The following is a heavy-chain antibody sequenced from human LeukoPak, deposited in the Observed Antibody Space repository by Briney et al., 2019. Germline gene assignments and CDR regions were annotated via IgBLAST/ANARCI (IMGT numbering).Heavy chain of an antibody. J-gene: IGHJ3*02. CDR2: IYYSGST. CDR1: GGSISSSSYY. CDR3: ARQLRYFDWLFKGHAFDI. Sequence: PSETLSLTCTVSGGSISSSSYYWGWIRQPPGKGLEWIGSIYYSGSTYYNPSLKSRVTISVDTSKNQFSLKLSSVTAADTAVYYCARQLRYFDWLFKGHAFDIWGQGTMVTVSS. D-gene: IGHD3-9*01. V-gene: IGHV4-39*01.